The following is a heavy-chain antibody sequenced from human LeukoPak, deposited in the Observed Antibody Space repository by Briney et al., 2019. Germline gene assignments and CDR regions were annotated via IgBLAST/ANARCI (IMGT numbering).Heavy chain of an antibody. V-gene: IGHV1-69*01. Sequence: SVKVSCKASGGTFSSYAISWVRQAPGQGVEWMGGIIPIFGTANYAQKFQGRVTITADESTSTAYMELSSLRSEDTAVYYCARRECGGDCYSFDYWGQGTLVTVSS. CDR3: ARRECGGDCYSFDY. J-gene: IGHJ4*02. CDR1: GGTFSSYA. D-gene: IGHD2-21*02. CDR2: IIPIFGTA.